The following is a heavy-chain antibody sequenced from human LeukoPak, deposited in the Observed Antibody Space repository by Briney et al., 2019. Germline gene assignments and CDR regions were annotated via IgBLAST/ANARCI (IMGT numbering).Heavy chain of an antibody. Sequence: GGSLRPSCAASGFTFPDFAMSWVRQAPGKGLERVSAISGSGGTTYYADAVKGRFTISRDNSKNTLYLQMNSLSAEDTAEYYCAKGETEGGGLAHAYWGQGTLVTVSS. CDR2: ISGSGGTT. CDR3: AKGETEGGGLAHAY. V-gene: IGHV3-23*01. CDR1: GFTFPDFA. D-gene: IGHD2-15*01. J-gene: IGHJ4*02.